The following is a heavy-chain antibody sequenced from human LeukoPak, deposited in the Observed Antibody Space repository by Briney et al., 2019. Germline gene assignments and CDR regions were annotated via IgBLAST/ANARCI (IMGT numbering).Heavy chain of an antibody. J-gene: IGHJ6*03. V-gene: IGHV1-2*02. CDR2: INPSSGGT. CDR3: ARVDVQRRGRCYYYYIDV. CDR1: GYTFTGYY. D-gene: IGHD3/OR15-3a*01. Sequence: ASVKVSCKASGYTFTGYYMHWVRQAPGQGLEWMGWINPSSGGTNYAQKFQGRVTMTSDTSINTAYMDLNSLRSDDTAVYYCARVDVQRRGRCYYYYIDVWGKGTTVTISS.